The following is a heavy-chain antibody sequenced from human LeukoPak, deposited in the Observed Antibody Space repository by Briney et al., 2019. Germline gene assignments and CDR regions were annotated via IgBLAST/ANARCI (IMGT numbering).Heavy chain of an antibody. CDR3: AREETSSWYEGDAFDI. J-gene: IGHJ3*02. Sequence: SETLSLTCTVSGGSISSYYWSWLRQPAGKGLEWLGRIYTSGSTNYNPSLKSRVTMSVDTSKNQFSLKLSSVTAADTAVYYCAREETSSWYEGDAFDIWGQGTMVTVSS. CDR1: GGSISSYY. V-gene: IGHV4-4*07. CDR2: IYTSGST. D-gene: IGHD6-13*01.